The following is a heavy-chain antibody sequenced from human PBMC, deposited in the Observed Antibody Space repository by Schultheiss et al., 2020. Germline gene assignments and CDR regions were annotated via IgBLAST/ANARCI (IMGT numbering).Heavy chain of an antibody. Sequence: GGSLRLFCAASGFTFSSYWMSWVRQAPGKGLEWVGRIRSKANSYATAYAASVKGRFTISRDDSKNTAYLQMNSLKTEDTAVYYCTILQTYYYDSSGYMGRSMDVWGQGTTVTVS. V-gene: IGHV3-73*01. J-gene: IGHJ6*02. CDR3: TILQTYYYDSSGYMGRSMDV. CDR2: IRSKANSYAT. CDR1: GFTFSSYW. D-gene: IGHD3-22*01.